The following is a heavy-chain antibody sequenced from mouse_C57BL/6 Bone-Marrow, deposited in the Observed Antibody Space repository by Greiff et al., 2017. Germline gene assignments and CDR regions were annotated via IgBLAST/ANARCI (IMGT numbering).Heavy chain of an antibody. CDR2: IDPEDGET. Sequence: VQLQQSGAELVKPGASVKLSCTASGFNIKDYYMHWVKQRTEQGLEWIGRIDPEDGETKYATKFQGKATISADTSSNTAYLQLSSLTSEDTAVYYCAGGFYYGSNYYAMDYWGQGTSVTGSS. J-gene: IGHJ4*01. V-gene: IGHV14-2*01. CDR3: AGGFYYGSNYYAMDY. D-gene: IGHD1-1*01. CDR1: GFNIKDYY.